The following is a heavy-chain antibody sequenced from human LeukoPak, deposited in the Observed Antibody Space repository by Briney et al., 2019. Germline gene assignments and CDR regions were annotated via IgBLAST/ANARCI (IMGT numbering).Heavy chain of an antibody. D-gene: IGHD6-13*01. Sequence: SETLSLTCTVSGGSISSSSYYWGWIRQPPGKGLEWIGSIYYSESAYYNPSLKRPVTRSVDTSKNPFSLKLRYVTAADTAVYYCAREVIAAAGPFDYWGQGTLVTVSS. CDR1: GGSISSSSYY. J-gene: IGHJ4*02. V-gene: IGHV4-39*07. CDR2: IYYSESA. CDR3: AREVIAAAGPFDY.